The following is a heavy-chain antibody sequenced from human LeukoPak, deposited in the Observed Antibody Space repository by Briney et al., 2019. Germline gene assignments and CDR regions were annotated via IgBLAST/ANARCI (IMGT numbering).Heavy chain of an antibody. V-gene: IGHV5-51*01. CDR2: IFPGDSDT. J-gene: IGHJ4*02. Sequence: GESLKISCQGSGYSFSSYWIGWVRQMPGKGLEWVGLIFPGDSDTRYSPSFQGQVTISADKSISTAYLQWSSLKASDTAMYYCARRGYSDYDRVYFFDYWGQGTLVTVSS. D-gene: IGHD5-12*01. CDR1: GYSFSSYW. CDR3: ARRGYSDYDRVYFFDY.